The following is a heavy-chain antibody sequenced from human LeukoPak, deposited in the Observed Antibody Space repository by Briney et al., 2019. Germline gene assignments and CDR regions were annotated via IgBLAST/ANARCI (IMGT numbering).Heavy chain of an antibody. Sequence: GASVKLSCKASGDTFTNYGINWVRQAPGQGLEWMGWISAYGGNTNYAKKLQGRVTMTTDTSTSTDYLEQKSVRSDDTAVYYCARDSRGYCSGGRCYPNSWFDPWGQGTLVTVSS. CDR2: ISAYGGNT. CDR3: ARDSRGYCSGGRCYPNSWFDP. CDR1: GDTFTNYG. V-gene: IGHV1-18*01. J-gene: IGHJ5*02. D-gene: IGHD2-15*01.